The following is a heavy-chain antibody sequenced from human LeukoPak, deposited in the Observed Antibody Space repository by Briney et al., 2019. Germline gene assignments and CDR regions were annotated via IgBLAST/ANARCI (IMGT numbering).Heavy chain of an antibody. J-gene: IGHJ3*02. D-gene: IGHD6-19*01. CDR3: ARDQALGYGWPTVLAIDI. CDR1: GDSISGYY. Sequence: NPSETLSLTCTVSGDSISGYYWSWIRQPPGKGLEWIGYIYYSGSTNYNPSLKSRVTISVDTSKNQFSLNLSSVTAADTAVYYCARDQALGYGWPTVLAIDIWGQGTMVTVSS. V-gene: IGHV4-59*12. CDR2: IYYSGST.